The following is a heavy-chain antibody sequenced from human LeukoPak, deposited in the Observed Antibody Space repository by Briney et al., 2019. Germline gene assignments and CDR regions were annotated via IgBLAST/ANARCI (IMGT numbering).Heavy chain of an antibody. J-gene: IGHJ4*02. V-gene: IGHV3-53*04. D-gene: IGHD5-24*01. Sequence: GGSLRLSCAASGFTVRSNYMRGVGQARGKGVEGGSVIYSGGSTYSADSVTRRFPISTPNSTNTLYLQMNSLRAADTAVYYCASAERDPYYFDYWGQGPLVPVSS. CDR2: IYSGGST. CDR1: GFTVRSNY. CDR3: ASAERDPYYFDY.